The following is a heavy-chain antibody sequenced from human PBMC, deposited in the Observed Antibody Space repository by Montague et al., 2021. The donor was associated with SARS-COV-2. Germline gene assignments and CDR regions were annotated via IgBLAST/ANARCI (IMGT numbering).Heavy chain of an antibody. CDR2: IYYSGST. CDR1: GGSISSSSYY. J-gene: IGHJ2*01. Sequence: SETRSLTCTVSGGSISSSSYYWGWIRQPPGKGLEWIGSIYYSGSTYYNPSLKSRVTISVDTSKNQFSLRLSSLTAADTAMYYCARHVDPCGGNCRIWYFDLWGRGSLVTVSS. V-gene: IGHV4-39*01. CDR3: ARHVDPCGGNCRIWYFDL. D-gene: IGHD4-23*01.